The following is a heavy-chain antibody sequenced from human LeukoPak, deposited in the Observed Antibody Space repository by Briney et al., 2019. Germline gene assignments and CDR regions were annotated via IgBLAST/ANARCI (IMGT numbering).Heavy chain of an antibody. J-gene: IGHJ4*02. CDR1: GFTFSSYS. CDR3: ASCDYYGSGSYCHDY. D-gene: IGHD3-10*01. CDR2: ISSSSSTI. Sequence: PGGSLRLSCAASGFTFSSYSMNWVRQAPGKGLEWVSYISSSSSTIYYADSVKGRFTISRDNAKNSLYLQMNSLRAEDTAVYYCASCDYYGSGSYCHDYWGQGTLVTVSS. V-gene: IGHV3-48*01.